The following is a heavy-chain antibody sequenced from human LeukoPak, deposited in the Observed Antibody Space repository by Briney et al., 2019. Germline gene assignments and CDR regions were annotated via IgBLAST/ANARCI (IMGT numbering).Heavy chain of an antibody. J-gene: IGHJ4*02. D-gene: IGHD2-2*01. CDR2: VYYSGKT. Sequence: SETLSLTCTVSGGSISDYYWSWIRQPPGKGLEWIGYVYYSGKTDYNPSLKSRVTISVDPSKNQFSLRLTSVTAADTAVYYCAGTKVIPAAPLDYWGQGTLVTVSS. CDR3: AGTKVIPAAPLDY. CDR1: GGSISDYY. V-gene: IGHV4-59*08.